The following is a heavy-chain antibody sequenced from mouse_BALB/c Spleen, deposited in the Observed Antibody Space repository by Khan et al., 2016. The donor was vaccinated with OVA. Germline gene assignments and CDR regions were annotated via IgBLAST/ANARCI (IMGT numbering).Heavy chain of an antibody. Sequence: QVQLQQSGAVLVKPGASVRLSCKASGYTFTSYYLYWVKQRPGQGLEWIGDINPNNGVTNFNEKFKNKATLTVDKSSSTAYMQLSSLTSEDSAVYYCTRSGYGAFAYWGQGTLVTVSA. CDR1: GYTFTSYY. V-gene: IGHV1S81*02. D-gene: IGHD1-1*02. CDR3: TRSGYGAFAY. J-gene: IGHJ3*01. CDR2: INPNNGVT.